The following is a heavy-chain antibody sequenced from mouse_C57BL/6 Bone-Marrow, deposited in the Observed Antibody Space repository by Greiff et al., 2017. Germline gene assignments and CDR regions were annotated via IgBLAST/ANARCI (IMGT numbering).Heavy chain of an antibody. CDR2: ISDGGSYT. V-gene: IGHV5-4*01. D-gene: IGHD1-1*01. CDR3: AIYGSSSSDY. J-gene: IGHJ2*01. CDR1: GFTVSSYA. Sequence: EVQLMESGGGLVKPGGSLKLSCAASGFTVSSYALSWVRQTPDKRLAWVATISDGGSYTYYPDNVKCRFTISRDNAKNNLYPQMSHLKSEDTAMYYCAIYGSSSSDYWGQGTTLTVAS.